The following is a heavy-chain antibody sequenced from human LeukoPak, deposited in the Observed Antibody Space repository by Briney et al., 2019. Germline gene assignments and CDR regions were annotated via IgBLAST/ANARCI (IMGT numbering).Heavy chain of an antibody. V-gene: IGHV1-8*01. CDR3: AGYYGSGSYYDFDI. D-gene: IGHD3-10*01. J-gene: IGHJ3*02. CDR1: GYTFTSYD. CDR2: MNPNSGNT. Sequence: VKVSCKASGYTFTSYDVNWVRQATGQGLEWMGWMNPNSGNTGYAQKFQGRVTMTRNTSISTAYMELSSLRSEDTAVYYCAGYYGSGSYYDFDIWGQGTMVTVSS.